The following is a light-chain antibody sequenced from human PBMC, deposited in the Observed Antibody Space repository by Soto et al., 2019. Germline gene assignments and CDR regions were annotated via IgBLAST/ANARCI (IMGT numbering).Light chain of an antibody. CDR1: SSDVGGYNY. CDR2: EVN. Sequence: QSVLTQPASVSGSPGQSITISCTGTSSDVGGYNYVSWYQQHPGKAPKLMIYEVNNRPSGVSNRFSGSKSGNTASLTISGLQAEDEADYYCSSYTSSSTRVFGTGTNATV. CDR3: SSYTSSSTRV. J-gene: IGLJ1*01. V-gene: IGLV2-14*01.